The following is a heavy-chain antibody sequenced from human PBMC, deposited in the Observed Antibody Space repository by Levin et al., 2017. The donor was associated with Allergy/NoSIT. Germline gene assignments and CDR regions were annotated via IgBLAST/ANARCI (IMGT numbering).Heavy chain of an antibody. V-gene: IGHV3-66*01. D-gene: IGHD3-10*01. CDR3: ARVVYGRGSTINTYYYMDV. Sequence: AASVKVSCAVSGFSTSTNYMSWVRQSPGKGLEWVSLMYPGSSTYNADAVKGRFTISRDNSKNTLFLQMTSLRAEDTAVYYCARVVYGRGSTINTYYYMDVWGKGTTVTVSS. CDR2: MYPGSST. J-gene: IGHJ6*03. CDR1: GFSTSTNY.